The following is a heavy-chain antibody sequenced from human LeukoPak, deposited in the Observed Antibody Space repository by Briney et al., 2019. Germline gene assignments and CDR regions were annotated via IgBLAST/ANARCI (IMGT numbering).Heavy chain of an antibody. CDR2: IYHSGST. Sequence: SETLSLTCAVSGDSISSSNWWSWVRRPPGKGLEWIGEIYHSGSTNYNPSFKSRLTISVDKSKNQFTLRLSSVTAADKGVYYCARMMDSSGDFDYWGQGTLVTVSS. J-gene: IGHJ4*02. D-gene: IGHD6-19*01. CDR3: ARMMDSSGDFDY. CDR1: GDSISSSNW. V-gene: IGHV4-4*02.